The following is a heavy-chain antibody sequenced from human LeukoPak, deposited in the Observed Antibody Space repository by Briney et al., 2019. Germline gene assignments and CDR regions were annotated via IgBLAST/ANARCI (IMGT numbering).Heavy chain of an antibody. CDR1: GFTFSSYA. D-gene: IGHD2-15*01. CDR2: ISDRGGST. Sequence: PGGSLRLSCAASGFTFSSYAMSWVRQAPGKGLEWVSAISDRGGSTYYADSVKGRFTISRDNSKNTLYLQMNSLRAEDTAAYYCAKEGCSGGSCYGYYYYMDVWGKGTTVTISS. V-gene: IGHV3-23*01. CDR3: AKEGCSGGSCYGYYYYMDV. J-gene: IGHJ6*03.